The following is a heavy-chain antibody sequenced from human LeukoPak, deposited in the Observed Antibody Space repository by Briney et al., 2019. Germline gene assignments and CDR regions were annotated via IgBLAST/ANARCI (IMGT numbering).Heavy chain of an antibody. V-gene: IGHV4-59*01. CDR1: GGSISRYY. J-gene: IGHJ4*02. Sequence: TSSETLSLTCTVSGGSISRYYWSWIRQPPGKGLEWIGYIYYSGSTNYNPSLKSRVTISVDTSKNHFSLKLSSVTAADTAVYYCARAGQGDLWSGLRYFDYWGQGTLVTVSS. D-gene: IGHD3-3*01. CDR2: IYYSGST. CDR3: ARAGQGDLWSGLRYFDY.